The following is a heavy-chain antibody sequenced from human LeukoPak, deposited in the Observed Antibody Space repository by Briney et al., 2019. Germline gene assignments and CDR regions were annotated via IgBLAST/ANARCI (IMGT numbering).Heavy chain of an antibody. D-gene: IGHD3-3*02. CDR2: ISSSSSTI. CDR3: ARSRVPFLEWLLSY. CDR1: GFTFSSYS. V-gene: IGHV3-48*04. J-gene: IGHJ4*02. Sequence: GGPLRLSCAASGFTFSSYSMNWVRQAPGKGLEWVSYISSSSSTIYYADSVERRFTISRDIAKNSLYLQMTSLRAEDTAVYYCARSRVPFLEWLLSYWGQGTLVTVSS.